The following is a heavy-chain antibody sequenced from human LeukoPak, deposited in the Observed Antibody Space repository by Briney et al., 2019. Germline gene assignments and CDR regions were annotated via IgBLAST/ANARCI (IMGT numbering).Heavy chain of an antibody. CDR2: ISSSGSTI. J-gene: IGHJ5*02. D-gene: IGHD6-6*01. CDR1: GFTFSDYY. V-gene: IGHV3-11*01. CDR3: ARADGEQVVPANRGLNNWFDP. Sequence: GGSLRLACAASGFTFSDYYMSWIRHAPGKGLEWVSYISSSGSTIYYADSVKGRFTISRDNAKNSLYLQMNSLRAEDTAVYYCARADGEQVVPANRGLNNWFDPWGQGTLVTVSS.